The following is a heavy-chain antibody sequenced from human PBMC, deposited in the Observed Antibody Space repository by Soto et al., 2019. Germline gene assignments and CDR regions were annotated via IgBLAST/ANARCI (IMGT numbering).Heavy chain of an antibody. CDR1: GLTFSNYG. CDR3: ARDEGESSGPPFDY. V-gene: IGHV3-33*01. Sequence: QVQLVESGGGVVQPGRSLRLSCAASGLTFSNYGMHWVRQAPGKGLEWVALIWYDGSNKYYADSVKGRFTISRDNSKNTLYLQRNSRRAEDTVVYYCARDEGESSGPPFDYWGQGPLVTVSS. D-gene: IGHD6-19*01. CDR2: IWYDGSNK. J-gene: IGHJ4*02.